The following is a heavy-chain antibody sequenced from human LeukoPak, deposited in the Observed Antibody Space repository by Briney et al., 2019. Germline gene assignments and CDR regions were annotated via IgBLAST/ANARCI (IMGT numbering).Heavy chain of an antibody. D-gene: IGHD1-7*01. J-gene: IGHJ4*02. Sequence: ASVKVSCKASGYTFTSYGISWVRQAPGQGLEWMGWISAYNGNTNYAQKLQGRVTMTRDTSISTAYMELSRLRSDDTAVYYCARDAELELLLSWGQGTLVTVSS. CDR3: ARDAELELLLS. V-gene: IGHV1-18*01. CDR1: GYTFTSYG. CDR2: ISAYNGNT.